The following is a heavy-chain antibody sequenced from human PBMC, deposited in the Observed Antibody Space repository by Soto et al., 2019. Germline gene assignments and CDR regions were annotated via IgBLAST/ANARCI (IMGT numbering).Heavy chain of an antibody. CDR1: GFTFSSYA. CDR2: ISYDGVNT. CDR3: ANGFYASTGYYYQDVFNY. J-gene: IGHJ4*02. Sequence: GSLRLSCAASGFTFSSYAMHWVRQAPGKGLEWVAVISYDGVNTYYADSVKGRFTISRDNSRNTLFLQMNSLRAEDTAFFYCANGFYASTGYYYQDVFNYWGQGALVTVSS. V-gene: IGHV3-30*18. D-gene: IGHD3-22*01.